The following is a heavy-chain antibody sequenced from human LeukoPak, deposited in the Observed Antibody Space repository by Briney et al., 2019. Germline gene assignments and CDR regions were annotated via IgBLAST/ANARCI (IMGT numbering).Heavy chain of an antibody. CDR3: ARDEGGRGVIIGIDY. D-gene: IGHD3-10*01. CDR2: ISYDGSNK. J-gene: IGHJ4*02. Sequence: HPGGSLRLSCAASGLTFSSYAMHWVRQAPGKGLEWVAVISYDGSNKYYADSVKGRFTISRDNSKNTLYLQMNSLRAGDTAVYYCARDEGGRGVIIGIDYWGQGTLVTVSS. V-gene: IGHV3-30-3*01. CDR1: GLTFSSYA.